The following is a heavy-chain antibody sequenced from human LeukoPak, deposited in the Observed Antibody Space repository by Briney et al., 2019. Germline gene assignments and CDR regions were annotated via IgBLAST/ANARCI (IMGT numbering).Heavy chain of an antibody. CDR3: TREKERHFDS. D-gene: IGHD5-24*01. J-gene: IGHJ4*02. V-gene: IGHV3-66*02. CDR2: LYSGGST. Sequence: PGGSLRLSCAASGFTVSSNYMTWVRQAPGKGLEWVSVLYSGGSTYYADSVEGRFTISRDNSKNTLYLQMNSLRAEDTAVYYCTREKERHFDSWGQGTLVTVSS. CDR1: GFTVSSNY.